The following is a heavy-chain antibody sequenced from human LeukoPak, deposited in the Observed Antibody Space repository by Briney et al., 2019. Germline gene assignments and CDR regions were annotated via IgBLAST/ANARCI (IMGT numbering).Heavy chain of an antibody. J-gene: IGHJ5*02. V-gene: IGHV3-7*01. CDR3: ARAFRHYNWFDP. Sequence: GESLRLSCAASGFTFSNYWMTWARQAPGKGLEGVANIKQDGNEKYYVDSVKGRFTISRDNAKNSLYLQMDSLRAEDTAVYYCARAFRHYNWFDPWGQGTLVTVSS. CDR2: IKQDGNEK. CDR1: GFTFSNYW.